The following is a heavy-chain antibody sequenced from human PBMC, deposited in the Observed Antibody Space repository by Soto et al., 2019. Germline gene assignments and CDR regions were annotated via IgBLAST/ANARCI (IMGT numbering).Heavy chain of an antibody. V-gene: IGHV3-74*01. CDR1: GFTFSYYW. D-gene: IGHD1-26*01. CDR2: IHSDGSST. Sequence: EVQLVESGGGLVQPGESLRLSCAASGFTFSYYWMHWVRQAPGKGLVWVSRIHSDGSSTTYADSVKGRFTISRDNARNTVYLQMNSRRVEGTAGYYCARGDRGAFDIWGQGTVVTVSS. CDR3: ARGDRGAFDI. J-gene: IGHJ3*02.